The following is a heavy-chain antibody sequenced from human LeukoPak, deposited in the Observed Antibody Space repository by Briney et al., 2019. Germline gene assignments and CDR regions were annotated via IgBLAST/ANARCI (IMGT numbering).Heavy chain of an antibody. J-gene: IGHJ4*02. D-gene: IGHD3-3*01. CDR1: GFTFNSYA. V-gene: IGHV3-48*01. Sequence: GESLRLSCAASGFTFNSYAFNWVRQAPGKGLEWVSYISSSSNVIYYTDSVKGRFTISRYNARNLLSLQMNSLRAEVTAVYYCASRDSIYEVWSGGDYWGQGSLVTVSS. CDR3: ASRDSIYEVWSGGDY. CDR2: ISSSSNVI.